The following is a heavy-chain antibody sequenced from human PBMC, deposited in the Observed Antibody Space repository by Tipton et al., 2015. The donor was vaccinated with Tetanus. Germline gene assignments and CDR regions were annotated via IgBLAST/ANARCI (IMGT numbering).Heavy chain of an antibody. CDR1: GGSFTNYY. Sequence: TLSLTCTVSGGSFTNYYWNWIRQSPGKRPEWLGNIFYSGDTDYKPSLQNRAKISFDRAKNHFSLRLRSVTAADTAVYYCARSHVFRLTLLGEEIPRSGRFDPWGQGTLVTVSS. V-gene: IGHV4-59*01. CDR2: IFYSGDT. J-gene: IGHJ5*02. CDR3: ARSHVFRLTLLGEEIPRSGRFDP. D-gene: IGHD3-9*01.